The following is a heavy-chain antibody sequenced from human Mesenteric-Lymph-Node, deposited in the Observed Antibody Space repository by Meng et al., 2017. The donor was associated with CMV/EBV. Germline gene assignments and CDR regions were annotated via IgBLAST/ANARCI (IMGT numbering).Heavy chain of an antibody. J-gene: IGHJ5*01. Sequence: GESLKISCAASGFTFSSYSMNWVRQAPGKGLEWVSYISSSSSTIYYADSVKGRFTISRDNAKNSLYLQMNSLRAEDTAVYYCARVRWELLQGPAHSFFFDSWGQGTLVTVSS. D-gene: IGHD1-26*01. CDR3: ARVRWELLQGPAHSFFFDS. CDR2: ISSSSSTI. CDR1: GFTFSSYS. V-gene: IGHV3-48*04.